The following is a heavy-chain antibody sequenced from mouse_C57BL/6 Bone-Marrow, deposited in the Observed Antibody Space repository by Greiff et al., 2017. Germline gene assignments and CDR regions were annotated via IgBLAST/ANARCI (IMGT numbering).Heavy chain of an antibody. CDR2: IDPEIGDT. CDR3: SAFDGTYFDF. Sequence: VQLQQSGAELVRPGASVKLSCTASGFNIKDDYIHWVKQRPEQGLEWIGWIDPEIGDTKYASKFQGKATITSDTSSNTAYLQLSSLTSEDTAVYYCSAFDGTYFDFWGQGTPLTVAS. CDR1: GFNIKDDY. D-gene: IGHD2-3*01. V-gene: IGHV14-4*01. J-gene: IGHJ2*01.